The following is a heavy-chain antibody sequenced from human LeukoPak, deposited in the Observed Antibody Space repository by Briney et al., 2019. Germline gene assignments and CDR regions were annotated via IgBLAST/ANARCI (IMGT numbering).Heavy chain of an antibody. D-gene: IGHD2-15*01. CDR2: ISGSGGST. J-gene: IGHJ4*02. V-gene: IGHV3-23*01. CDR1: GFTFSSYA. Sequence: GGSLRLSCAASGFTFSSYAMSWVRQAPGKGLEWVSAISGSGGSTYYADSVKGRFTISRDNSKNTLYLQMNSLRAEDTAVYYCAKGRDCSGGSCPLDYRGQGTLVTVSS. CDR3: AKGRDCSGGSCPLDY.